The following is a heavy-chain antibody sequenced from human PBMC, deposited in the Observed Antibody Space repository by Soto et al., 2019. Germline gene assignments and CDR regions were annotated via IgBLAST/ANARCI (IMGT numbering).Heavy chain of an antibody. CDR1: GGTFSRYA. D-gene: IGHD1-26*01. Sequence: ASVKVSCKASGGTFSRYAISWVRQAPGQGLEWMGGIIPIFGTANYAQKFQGRVTITADESTSTAYMELSSLRFEDTAVYYCARAIVGPTTTGWLDPWGQETLVTVSS. CDR3: ARAIVGPTTTGWLDP. V-gene: IGHV1-69*13. CDR2: IIPIFGTA. J-gene: IGHJ5*02.